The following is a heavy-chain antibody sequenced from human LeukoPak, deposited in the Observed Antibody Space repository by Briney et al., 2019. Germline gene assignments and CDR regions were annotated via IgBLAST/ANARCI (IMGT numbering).Heavy chain of an antibody. Sequence: GGSLRLSCAASGFTFSSYAMSWVRQAPGKGLEWVSAISGSGGSTYYAASAKGRFTISRDNSKNTLYLQMNSLRAEDTAVYYCAKEIAVAGTYYWGQGTLVTVSS. J-gene: IGHJ4*02. V-gene: IGHV3-23*01. CDR2: ISGSGGST. D-gene: IGHD6-19*01. CDR1: GFTFSSYA. CDR3: AKEIAVAGTYY.